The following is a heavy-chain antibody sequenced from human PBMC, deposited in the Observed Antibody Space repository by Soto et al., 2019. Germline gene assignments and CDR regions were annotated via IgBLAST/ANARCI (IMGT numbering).Heavy chain of an antibody. D-gene: IGHD3-3*01. Sequence: SVKFSCQASGGTFSSYAISWVRQAPGQGLEWMGGIIPIFGTANYAQKLQGRVTLTADKSTSTAYMELSSLRSEDTAVYYCASPRAWSGDTNDRDYYYGMDVWGQGTTVTVSS. CDR3: ASPRAWSGDTNDRDYYYGMDV. CDR1: GGTFSSYA. J-gene: IGHJ6*02. V-gene: IGHV1-69*06. CDR2: IIPIFGTA.